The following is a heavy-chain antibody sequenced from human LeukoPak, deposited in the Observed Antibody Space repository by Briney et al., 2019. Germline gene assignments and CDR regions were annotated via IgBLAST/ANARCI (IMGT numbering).Heavy chain of an antibody. CDR1: GGSFSGYY. CDR3: ARSPYVRPFDY. Sequence: SETLSLTCAVYGGSFSGYYWSWIRQPPGKGLEWIGEINHSGSTNYNPSLKSRVTISVDTSKNQFSLKLSSVTAADTAVYYRARSPYVRPFDYWGQGTLVTVSS. CDR2: INHSGST. V-gene: IGHV4-34*01. D-gene: IGHD3-10*02. J-gene: IGHJ4*02.